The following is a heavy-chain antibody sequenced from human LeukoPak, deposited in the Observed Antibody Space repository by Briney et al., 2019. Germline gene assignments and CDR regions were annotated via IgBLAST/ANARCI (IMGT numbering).Heavy chain of an antibody. V-gene: IGHV1-69*04. CDR2: IIPILGIA. D-gene: IGHD3-22*01. CDR3: AREDYGSSGYYFDY. CDR1: GGTFSSYA. J-gene: IGHJ4*02. Sequence: ASVKVSCKASGGTFSSYAISWVRQAPGQGLEWMGRIIPILGIANYAQKFQGRVTITADKSTSTAYMELSSLRSEDTAAYYCAREDYGSSGYYFDYWGQGTLVTVSS.